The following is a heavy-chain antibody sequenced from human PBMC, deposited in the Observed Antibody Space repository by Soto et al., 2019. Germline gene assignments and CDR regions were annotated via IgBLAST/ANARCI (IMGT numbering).Heavy chain of an antibody. J-gene: IGHJ6*03. CDR3: ASGYSSGWSATDYYYYYMDV. CDR1: GGSISSYY. Sequence: ETLSLTCTVSGGSISSYYWSWIRQPPGKGLEWIGYIYYSGSTNYNPSLKSRVTISVDTSKNQFSLKLSSVTAADTAVYYCASGYSSGWSATDYYYYYMDVWGKGTTVNVSS. CDR2: IYYSGST. D-gene: IGHD6-19*01. V-gene: IGHV4-59*08.